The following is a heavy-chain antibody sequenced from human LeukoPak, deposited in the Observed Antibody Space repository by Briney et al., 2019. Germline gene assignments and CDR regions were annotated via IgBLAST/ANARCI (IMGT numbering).Heavy chain of an antibody. V-gene: IGHV3-23*01. CDR1: GFTFSSYA. Sequence: GGSLRLSCAASGFTFSSYAMSWVRQAPGKGLEWVSAISGSGGSTYYADSVKGRFTISRDNSKNTLYLQMNSLRAEDTAVYYCAKVPPLRFLEWLFHYFDYWGQGTLVTVSS. CDR2: ISGSGGST. J-gene: IGHJ4*02. D-gene: IGHD3-3*01. CDR3: AKVPPLRFLEWLFHYFDY.